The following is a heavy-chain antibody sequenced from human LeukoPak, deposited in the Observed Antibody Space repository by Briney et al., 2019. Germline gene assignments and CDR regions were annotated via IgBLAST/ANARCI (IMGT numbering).Heavy chain of an antibody. D-gene: IGHD3-16*02. J-gene: IGHJ4*02. CDR2: INPSGGGT. CDR1: GYTFTGYY. Sequence: GASVKVSCKVSGYTFTGYYLHWLRQAPGQGLEWMGRINPSGGGTNYAQKFQGRVTMTRDTSINTAYMDLSSLRSDDTAVYYCARGPSRSDYWGQGTLVTVSS. CDR3: ARGPSRSDY. V-gene: IGHV1-2*06.